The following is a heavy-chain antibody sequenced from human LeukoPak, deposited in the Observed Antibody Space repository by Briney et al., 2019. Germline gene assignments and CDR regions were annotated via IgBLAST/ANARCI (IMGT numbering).Heavy chain of an antibody. D-gene: IGHD3-9*01. V-gene: IGHV3-48*03. CDR2: ISSSGSTI. Sequence: GGSLRLSCAASGFTFSSYEMNWVRQAQGKGLEGVSYISSSGSTIYYADSVKGRFTISRDNAKNSLYLQMNSLRAEDTAVYYCARDALYDILTGPDAFDIWGQGTMVTVSS. CDR3: ARDALYDILTGPDAFDI. J-gene: IGHJ3*02. CDR1: GFTFSSYE.